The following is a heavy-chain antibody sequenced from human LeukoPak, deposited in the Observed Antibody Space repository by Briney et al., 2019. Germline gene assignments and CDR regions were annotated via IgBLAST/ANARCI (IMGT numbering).Heavy chain of an antibody. V-gene: IGHV4-39*07. D-gene: IGHD5-12*01. CDR2: IYYSGST. J-gene: IGHJ6*02. CDR1: GGSISSSSYY. Sequence: SETLSLTCTVSGGSISSSSYYWGWIRQPPGKGLEWIGSIYYSGSTYYNPSLKSRVTISVDTSKNQFSLKLSSVTAADTAVFYCARDRETVDIVATTSVRPYGMDVWGQGTTVTVSS. CDR3: ARDRETVDIVATTSVRPYGMDV.